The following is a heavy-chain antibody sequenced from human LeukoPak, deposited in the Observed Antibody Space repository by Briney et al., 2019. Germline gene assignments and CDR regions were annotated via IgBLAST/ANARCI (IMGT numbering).Heavy chain of an antibody. CDR2: INSDGSEG. J-gene: IGHJ3*01. CDR1: GFTFSGFW. CDR3: ARSSYSSSSSV. Sequence: GGSLRLFCAVSGFTFSGFWMSWSRQAPGKGLEWVASINSDGSEGYYADVVKGRFTISRDNAKNSLYLQINSLRAEDTAVYYCARSSYSSSSSVWGQGTMVTVSS. D-gene: IGHD6-6*01. V-gene: IGHV3-7*03.